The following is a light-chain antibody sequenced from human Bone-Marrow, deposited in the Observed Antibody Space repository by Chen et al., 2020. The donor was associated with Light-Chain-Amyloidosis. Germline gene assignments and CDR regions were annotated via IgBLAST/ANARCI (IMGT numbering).Light chain of an antibody. CDR2: RDT. J-gene: IGLJ2*01. CDR3: QSADSSGTYEVI. Sequence: SYELTQPPSVSVSPGQTASITCSGDDLPTKYAYWYQQKPGQAPVLVIHRDTERPSGISERFSGYSAGKTATLTISGVQAEDEADYHCQSADSSGTYEVIFGGGTKLTVL. V-gene: IGLV3-25*03. CDR1: DLPTKY.